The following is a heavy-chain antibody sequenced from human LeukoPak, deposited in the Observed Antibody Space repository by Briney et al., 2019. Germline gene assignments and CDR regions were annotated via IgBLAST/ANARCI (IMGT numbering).Heavy chain of an antibody. CDR2: INNDGSDT. Sequence: GGSLRLSCAASGFTFRSYWMHWVRQTPGKGLEWVSHINNDGSDTSYADSVKGRFTITRDNAKNTLFLQMNSLRAEDMAVYYCARDGILGSHDCWGQGTLVTVSS. CDR3: ARDGILGSHDC. J-gene: IGHJ4*02. D-gene: IGHD3-3*02. V-gene: IGHV3-74*01. CDR1: GFTFRSYW.